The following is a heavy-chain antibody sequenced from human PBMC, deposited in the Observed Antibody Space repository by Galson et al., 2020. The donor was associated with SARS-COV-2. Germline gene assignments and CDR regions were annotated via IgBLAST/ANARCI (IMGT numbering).Heavy chain of an antibody. CDR3: ARLDAYGTGY. J-gene: IGHJ4*02. Sequence: TGGSLRLYCAASGFTLSNYEMNWVRQAPGKGPEWVSYISSSGRTIHYADSVKGRFTISRDNAKSSQSLQMNSLRAEDTAVYYCARLDAYGTGYWGQGTLVTVSS. D-gene: IGHD2-21*01. CDR2: ISSSGRTI. V-gene: IGHV3-48*03. CDR1: GFTLSNYE.